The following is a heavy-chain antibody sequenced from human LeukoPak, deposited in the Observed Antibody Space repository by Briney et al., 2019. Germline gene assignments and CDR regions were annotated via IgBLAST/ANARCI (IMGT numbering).Heavy chain of an antibody. CDR2: INHSGDT. CDR1: GGSFSDYY. Sequence: SETLSLTCAVYGGSFSDYYWSWIRQPPGKGLEWIGEINHSGDTNYNPSLKSRVTISVDTSKNQFSLNLSSVTAADTAVYYCARGGYSEGYGYWGQGTLVTVSS. J-gene: IGHJ4*02. CDR3: ARGGYSEGYGY. V-gene: IGHV4-34*01. D-gene: IGHD1-1*01.